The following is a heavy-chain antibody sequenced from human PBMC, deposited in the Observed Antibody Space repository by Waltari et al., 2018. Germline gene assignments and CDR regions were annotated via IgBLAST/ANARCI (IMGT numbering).Heavy chain of an antibody. Sequence: QVQLQESGQGLVKPSETLSLTCAVSGYSISSGYYWGWIRQPPGKGLEWIGSIYHSGSTYYNPSLKSRVTISVDTSKNQFSLKLSSVTAADTAVYYCARPNGSGSYYAFDIWGQGTMVTVSS. D-gene: IGHD3-10*01. CDR3: ARPNGSGSYYAFDI. J-gene: IGHJ3*02. V-gene: IGHV4-38-2*01. CDR1: GYSISSGYY. CDR2: IYHSGST.